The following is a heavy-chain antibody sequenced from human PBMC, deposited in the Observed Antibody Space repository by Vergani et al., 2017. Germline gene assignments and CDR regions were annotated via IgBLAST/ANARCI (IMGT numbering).Heavy chain of an antibody. D-gene: IGHD6-25*01. CDR1: GVSISSGDHC. CDR2: IFYSGTT. J-gene: IGHJ6*03. CDR3: ARVDTQVPATSHFYYMDV. V-gene: IGHV4-31*11. Sequence: QVQLQESGPGVVKPSQTLSLTCAVSGVSISSGDHCWTWIRQRQGKGQGWIGYIFYSGTTYDNPSLRSRLTISVDTSQNQCSLKLRSVTAADTAVYYCARVDTQVPATSHFYYMDVWGKGTTVVVSS.